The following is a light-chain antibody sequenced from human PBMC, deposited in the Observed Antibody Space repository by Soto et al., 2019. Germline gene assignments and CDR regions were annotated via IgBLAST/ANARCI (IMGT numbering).Light chain of an antibody. CDR3: QQSYSTPPIT. CDR2: AAS. V-gene: IGKV1-39*01. J-gene: IGKJ5*01. Sequence: DIQMTQSPSSLSASVGDRVTITCRASQSISNYLNWYQQKPGKAPKLLISAASSLQSGVPSRFSGSGSGTDFTLTISSLRPEDFATYYCQQSYSTPPITFGQGTRLEIK. CDR1: QSISNY.